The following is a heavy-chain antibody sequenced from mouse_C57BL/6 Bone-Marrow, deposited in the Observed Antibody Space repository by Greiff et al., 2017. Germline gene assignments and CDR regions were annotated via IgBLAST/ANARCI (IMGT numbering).Heavy chain of an antibody. CDR2: IYPRSGNT. Sequence: QVQLQQSGAELARPGASVQLSCKASGYTFTSYGISWVKQRTGQGLEWIGEIYPRSGNTYYNEKFKGKATLTADKSSSTAYMELRSLTSEDSAVYFCARQRLRKRGYAMDYWGQGTSVTVSS. D-gene: IGHD1-1*01. J-gene: IGHJ4*01. CDR3: ARQRLRKRGYAMDY. V-gene: IGHV1-81*01. CDR1: GYTFTSYG.